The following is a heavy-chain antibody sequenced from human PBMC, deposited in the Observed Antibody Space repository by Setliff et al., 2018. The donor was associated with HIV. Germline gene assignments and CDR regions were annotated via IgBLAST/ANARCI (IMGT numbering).Heavy chain of an antibody. D-gene: IGHD3-22*01. CDR1: GDSISSSSFY. CDR3: ARSLVPSGYYYGRHAFDI. V-gene: IGHV4-39*01. Sequence: SETLSLTCTVSGDSISSSSFYWGWVRQPPGKGLEWIGSMYYSGSTYYNPSLKSRITMSVDTSKNQFSLKLNSVTAADTAVYYCARSLVPSGYYYGRHAFDIWGQGTKVTVSS. CDR2: MYYSGST. J-gene: IGHJ3*02.